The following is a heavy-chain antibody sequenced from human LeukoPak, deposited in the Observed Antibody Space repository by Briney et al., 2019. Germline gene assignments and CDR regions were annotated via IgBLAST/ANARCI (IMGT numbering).Heavy chain of an antibody. CDR3: ATGLYYDILTGYSD. Sequence: ASVKVSCKVSGYTLTGLSMHWVRQAPGKGLEWMGGFDPEDGETIYAQKFQGRVTMTEDTSTDTAYMELSSLRSEDTAVYYCATGLYYDILTGYSDWGQGTLVTVSS. J-gene: IGHJ4*02. CDR2: FDPEDGET. V-gene: IGHV1-24*01. CDR1: GYTLTGLS. D-gene: IGHD3-9*01.